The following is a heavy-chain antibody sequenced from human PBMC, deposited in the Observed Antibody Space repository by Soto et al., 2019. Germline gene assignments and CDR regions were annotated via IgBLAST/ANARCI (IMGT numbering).Heavy chain of an antibody. V-gene: IGHV1-3*01. J-gene: IGHJ4*02. CDR1: GYTFTSYA. Sequence: ASAKVSCKASGYTFTSYAMHLLRQAIGQRLEWMGWINAGNGNTKYSQKFQGRVTITRDTSASTAYINLSSLRSEDTAVYYFATDIKAAASFIYFDYWGRGTLVTVSS. CDR3: ATDIKAAASFIYFDY. CDR2: INAGNGNT. D-gene: IGHD6-13*01.